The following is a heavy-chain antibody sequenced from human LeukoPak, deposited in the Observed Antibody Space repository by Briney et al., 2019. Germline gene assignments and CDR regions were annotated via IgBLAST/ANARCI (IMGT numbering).Heavy chain of an antibody. CDR2: IKQDGSTK. CDR3: AGYSSGWFGAFHI. CDR1: GFTFSNYY. V-gene: IGHV3-7*01. D-gene: IGHD6-19*01. J-gene: IGHJ3*02. Sequence: GGSLRLSCVASGFTFSNYYMSWIRQAPGKGLEWVANIKQDGSTKYYVGSVKGRFTISKDNAKNSLYLQMNSLRAEDTAVYYCAGYSSGWFGAFHIWGQGTMVTVSS.